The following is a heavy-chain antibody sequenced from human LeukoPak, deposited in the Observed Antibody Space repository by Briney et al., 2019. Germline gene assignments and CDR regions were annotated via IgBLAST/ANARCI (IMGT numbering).Heavy chain of an antibody. Sequence: GGSLRLSCAASGFTFSAYSMNWVRQAPGKGLEWISYITSSSSTIYYADSVKGRFTISRDNAQNSLYLQVNSLRAGDTAVYYCARSIAVSGYRYFDYWGQGTLVTVSS. CDR3: ARSIAVSGYRYFDY. D-gene: IGHD6-19*01. CDR1: GFTFSAYS. CDR2: ITSSSSTI. V-gene: IGHV3-48*01. J-gene: IGHJ4*02.